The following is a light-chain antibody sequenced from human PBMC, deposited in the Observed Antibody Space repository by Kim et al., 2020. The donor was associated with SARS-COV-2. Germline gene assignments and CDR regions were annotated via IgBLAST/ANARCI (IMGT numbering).Light chain of an antibody. V-gene: IGKV1-5*01. CDR1: QTISIW. CDR3: QEYKSNSWT. Sequence: DIQMTQSPSTLSASVGDRVTITCRASQTISIWLAWYQQKPGKAPNLLIYDASNLESGVPSRFSGSGSGTDFTLTISSLQPDDFATYYCQEYKSNSWTFGQGTNVDIK. J-gene: IGKJ1*01. CDR2: DAS.